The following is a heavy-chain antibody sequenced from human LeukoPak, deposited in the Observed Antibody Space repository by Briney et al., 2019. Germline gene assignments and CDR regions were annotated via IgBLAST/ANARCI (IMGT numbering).Heavy chain of an antibody. V-gene: IGHV3-11*04. CDR3: ARGALIYYYYYYMDV. CDR2: ISSSGSTI. J-gene: IGHJ6*03. D-gene: IGHD1-26*01. Sequence: GGSLRLSCAASGFTFSDYYMSWIRQAPGKGLEWVSYISSSGSTIYYADSVKGRFTISRDNAKNSLYLQMNSLRAEDTAVYYCARGALIYYYYYYMDVWGKGTTVTISS. CDR1: GFTFSDYY.